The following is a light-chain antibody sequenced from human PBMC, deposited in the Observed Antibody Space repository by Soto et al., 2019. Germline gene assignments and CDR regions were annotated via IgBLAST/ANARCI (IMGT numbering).Light chain of an antibody. V-gene: IGLV1-44*01. CDR2: SNN. CDR1: RSNIGSNS. CDR3: AAWDDSLNGRYV. Sequence: QSVLTQPPSASGTPGQRVTISCSGDRSNIGSNSVNWYQQLPGTAPKLLIYSNNQRPSGVPDRFSGSKSGTSASLAISGLQSEDEADYYCAAWDDSLNGRYVFGTGTEVTVL. J-gene: IGLJ1*01.